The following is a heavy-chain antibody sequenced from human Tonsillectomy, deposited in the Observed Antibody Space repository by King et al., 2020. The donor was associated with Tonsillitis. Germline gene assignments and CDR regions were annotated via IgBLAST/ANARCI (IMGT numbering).Heavy chain of an antibody. J-gene: IGHJ4*02. V-gene: IGHV4-39*01. CDR1: GGSISSGDHY. D-gene: IGHD1-26*01. CDR3: ARYVSGSFDY. Sequence: QLQESGPGVVRPSETLSLTCTVSGGSISSGDHYWAWIRQPPGKGLEWIAYMYYSGTFFYNPPLTSRVTISGGSSGNRFSLKLSSVTAADTAVYFCARYVSGSFDYWGQGALVTVSS. CDR2: MYYSGTF.